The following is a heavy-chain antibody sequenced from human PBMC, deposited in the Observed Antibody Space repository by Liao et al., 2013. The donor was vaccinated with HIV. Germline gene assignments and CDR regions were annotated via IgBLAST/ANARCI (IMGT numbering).Heavy chain of an antibody. D-gene: IGHD3-16*02. J-gene: IGHJ3*02. V-gene: IGHV4-59*01. CDR2: VYYNGGT. CDR1: GGSLSGYY. Sequence: QVQLQESGPGLVRPSETLSLTCTVSGGSLSGYYWSWIRQPPERGLEWIGYVYYNGGTNYSPSLKRRVTFSIDTSKNQFSLNLRSVTAADTAVYYCARVTEHYDYVWGNYRDAFVYLGPRDNGHRLF. CDR3: ARVTEHYDYVWGNYRDAFVY.